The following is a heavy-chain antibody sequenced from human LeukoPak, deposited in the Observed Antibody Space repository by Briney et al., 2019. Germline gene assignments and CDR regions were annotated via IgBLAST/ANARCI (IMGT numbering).Heavy chain of an antibody. CDR3: ARDDSIHVY. J-gene: IGHJ4*02. V-gene: IGHV4-34*01. D-gene: IGHD3-22*01. CDR2: TNHSGST. Sequence: SETLSLTCAVYGGSFSGYYWSWIRQPPGKGLEWIGETNHSGSTNYNPSLKSRVTISVDTSKNQFSLKLSSVTAADTAVYYCARDDSIHVYWGQGTLVTVSS. CDR1: GGSFSGYY.